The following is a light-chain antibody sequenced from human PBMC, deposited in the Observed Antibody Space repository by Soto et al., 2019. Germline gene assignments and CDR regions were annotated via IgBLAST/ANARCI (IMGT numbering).Light chain of an antibody. V-gene: IGKV1-5*01. J-gene: IGKJ1*01. CDR1: QNITKW. Sequence: DIQMTQSPSTLSASVGDRVTITCRASQNITKWLAWYQQKPGKAPKVLIYDASNLHSGVPSRFSGSGSGSXXXXSXSSLQPDDFATYYCQQYNANFGQGTKVDVK. CDR2: DAS. CDR3: QQYNAN.